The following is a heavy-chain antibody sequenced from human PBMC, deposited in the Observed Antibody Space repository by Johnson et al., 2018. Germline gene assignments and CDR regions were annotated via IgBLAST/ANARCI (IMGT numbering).Heavy chain of an antibody. CDR3: ARALEMATITSGMDV. J-gene: IGHJ6*02. Sequence: QVQLVESGAEVKKPGASVKVSCKASGYTFTSYYMHWVRQAPGQGLEWMGIINPSGGSTSYAQKFQGRVTMTRDTSTSTVYMELSSLRSEETAVYYCARALEMATITSGMDVWGQGTTVTVSS. CDR1: GYTFTSYY. D-gene: IGHD5-24*01. CDR2: INPSGGST. V-gene: IGHV1-46*01.